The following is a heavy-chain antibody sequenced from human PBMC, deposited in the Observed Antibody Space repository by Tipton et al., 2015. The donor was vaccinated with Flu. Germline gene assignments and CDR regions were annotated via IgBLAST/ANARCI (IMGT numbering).Heavy chain of an antibody. CDR1: GGSISTTSYY. CDR3: ARNFDSSGYFDR. D-gene: IGHD3-22*01. V-gene: IGHV4-39*07. Sequence: LSLTCTVSGGSISTTSYYWGWIRQPPGKGLEWIGNVYYRGRSDHNPSLESRVTISVDTSKNQFSLKLTSVTAADTAVYYCARNFDSSGYFDRWGQGTLVTVSS. J-gene: IGHJ4*02. CDR2: VYYRGRS.